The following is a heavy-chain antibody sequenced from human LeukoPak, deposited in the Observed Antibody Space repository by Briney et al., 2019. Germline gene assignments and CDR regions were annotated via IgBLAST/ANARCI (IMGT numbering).Heavy chain of an antibody. Sequence: GGSLRLSCAASGFTFSSYWMSWVRQAPGKGLEWVANIKQDGSEKYYVDSVKGRFTISRDNSKNTLYLQMNSLRAEDTAVYYCARAYCGGDCYFLTPYDYWGQGTLVTVSS. J-gene: IGHJ4*02. CDR3: ARAYCGGDCYFLTPYDY. V-gene: IGHV3-7*01. CDR2: IKQDGSEK. D-gene: IGHD2-21*02. CDR1: GFTFSSYW.